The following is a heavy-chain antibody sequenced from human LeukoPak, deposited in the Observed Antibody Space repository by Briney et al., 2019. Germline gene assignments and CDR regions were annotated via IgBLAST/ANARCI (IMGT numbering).Heavy chain of an antibody. CDR2: IWYDGSNK. Sequence: GGSLRLSCAASGFTFSDHYMDWVRQAPGKGLEWVAVIWYDGSNKYYADSVKGRFTISRDNAKNSLYLQMNSLRAEDTAVYYCASNPDIVATIDYFDYWGQGTLVTVSS. V-gene: IGHV3-33*08. CDR1: GFTFSDHY. CDR3: ASNPDIVATIDYFDY. D-gene: IGHD5-12*01. J-gene: IGHJ4*02.